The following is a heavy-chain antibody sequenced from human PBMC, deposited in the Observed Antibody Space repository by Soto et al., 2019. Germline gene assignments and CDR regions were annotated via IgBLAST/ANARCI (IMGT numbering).Heavy chain of an antibody. CDR3: ARAYYYDSSGSHGGFDY. J-gene: IGHJ4*02. Sequence: GESLKISCKGSGYSVTSYWIGWVRQMPGKGLEWMGIIYPGDSDTRYSPSFQGQVTISADKSISTAYLQWSSLKASDTAMYYCARAYYYDSSGSHGGFDYWGQGTLVTVSS. CDR2: IYPGDSDT. CDR1: GYSVTSYW. V-gene: IGHV5-51*01. D-gene: IGHD3-22*01.